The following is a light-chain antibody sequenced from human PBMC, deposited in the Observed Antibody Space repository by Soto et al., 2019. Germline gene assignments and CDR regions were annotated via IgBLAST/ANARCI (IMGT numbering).Light chain of an antibody. CDR1: SSDVGGYNY. V-gene: IGLV2-14*01. CDR2: EVS. CDR3: SSYTSKNTLV. J-gene: IGLJ2*01. Sequence: QSALTQPASVSGSPGQSITISCTGTSSDVGGYNYVSWYQQHPGKAPKLMIYEVSNRPSGVSSRFSASKFGSTASLTISGLQTEDEADYYCSSYTSKNTLVFGGGTKLTVL.